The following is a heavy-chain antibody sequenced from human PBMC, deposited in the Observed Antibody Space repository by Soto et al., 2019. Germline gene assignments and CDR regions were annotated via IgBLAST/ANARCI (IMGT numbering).Heavy chain of an antibody. CDR3: ARFRGSYGMDV. CDR1: GGTFSSYT. Sequence: QVQLVQSGAEVKKPGSSVKVSCKASGGTFSSYTISWVRQAPGQGLEWMGRIIPILGIANYAQKFQGRVTITADKSTSTSYMELSSLRSEDTAVYYCARFRGSYGMDVWGQGTTVTVSS. CDR2: IIPILGIA. J-gene: IGHJ6*02. V-gene: IGHV1-69*02. D-gene: IGHD3-10*01.